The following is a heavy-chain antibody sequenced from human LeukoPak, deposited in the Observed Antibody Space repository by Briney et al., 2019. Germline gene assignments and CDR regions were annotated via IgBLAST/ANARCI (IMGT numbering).Heavy chain of an antibody. CDR1: GFTFSSYA. CDR3: AKDSASGWSNFDY. V-gene: IGHV3-23*01. D-gene: IGHD6-19*01. CDR2: ISGSSGTT. J-gene: IGHJ4*02. Sequence: GGSLRLSCAASGFTFSSYAMSWVRQAPGKGLEWVSAISGSSGTTYYADSVKGRFTISRDNSKSTLYLQMNSMRAEDTAVYYCAKDSASGWSNFDYWGQGTLVTVSS.